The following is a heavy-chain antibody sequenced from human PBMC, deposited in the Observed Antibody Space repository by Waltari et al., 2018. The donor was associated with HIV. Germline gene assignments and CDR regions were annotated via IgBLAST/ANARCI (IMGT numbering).Heavy chain of an antibody. CDR3: ARYGHFYASRPLDY. CDR1: GITLSPYA. V-gene: IGHV3-30*04. Sequence: QVQLVESGGGVVQPGRSLRLSCDASGITLSPYAMHWVRRAPVQGLGWVEIMSCGVRNKCYADYVKCRFTISRDNSKNTVYLQMNSLRCEDTAVYYLARYGHFYASRPLDYWGQGTLVTVSS. D-gene: IGHD3-22*01. CDR2: MSCGVRNK. J-gene: IGHJ4*02.